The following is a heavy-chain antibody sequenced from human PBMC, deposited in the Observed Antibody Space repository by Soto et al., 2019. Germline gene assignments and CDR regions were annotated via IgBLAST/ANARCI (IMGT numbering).Heavy chain of an antibody. CDR1: GFTFSSYS. J-gene: IGHJ4*02. D-gene: IGHD6-19*01. CDR3: AKGGRQWLVTSDFNY. CDR2: ISSSSSTI. Sequence: PGGSLRLSCAASGFTFSSYSMNWVRQAPGKGLEWLSYISSSSSTIYYADSVKGRFTISRDSSKNTVSLEMTSLRAEDTAVYYCAKGGRQWLVTSDFNYWGQGALVTVSS. V-gene: IGHV3-48*01.